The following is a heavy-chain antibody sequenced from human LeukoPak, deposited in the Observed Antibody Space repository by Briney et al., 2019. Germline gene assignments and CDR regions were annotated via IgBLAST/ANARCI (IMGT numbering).Heavy chain of an antibody. V-gene: IGHV4-59*01. CDR2: IYYSGST. CDR1: GGSISSYY. D-gene: IGHD6-19*01. CDR3: ARHGYSSGSLAWFDP. J-gene: IGHJ5*02. Sequence: SETLSLTCTVAGGSISSYYWSWIRQPPGKGLEWIGYIYYSGSTNYNPSLKSRVTISVDTSKNQFSLKLSSVTAADTAVYYCARHGYSSGSLAWFDPWGRGTQVTVSS.